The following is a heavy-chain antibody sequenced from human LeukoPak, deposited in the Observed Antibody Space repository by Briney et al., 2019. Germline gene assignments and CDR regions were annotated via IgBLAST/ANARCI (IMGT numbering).Heavy chain of an antibody. J-gene: IGHJ5*02. V-gene: IGHV1-8*03. Sequence: EASVKVSCKASGYTFTSYDINWVRQATGQGLEWMGWMNPNSGNTGYAQKFQGRVTIIRNTSISTAYMELSSLRSEDTAVYYCARGRKAYRKTPNWFDPWGQGTLVTVSS. D-gene: IGHD3-16*01. CDR1: GYTFTSYD. CDR2: MNPNSGNT. CDR3: ARGRKAYRKTPNWFDP.